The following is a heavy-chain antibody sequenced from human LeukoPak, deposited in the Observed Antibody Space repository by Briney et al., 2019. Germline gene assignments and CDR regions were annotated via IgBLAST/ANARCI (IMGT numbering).Heavy chain of an antibody. Sequence: PSETLSLTCTVSGGSISSNNYYWGWIRQPPGKGLEWIGSIYNSGSPYYNPSLKSRVTISVDTSKNQFSLKLSSVTAADTAVYYCARRGKNVNLNWFDPWGQGTLVTVSS. D-gene: IGHD1-1*01. V-gene: IGHV4-39*01. CDR2: IYNSGSP. J-gene: IGHJ5*02. CDR1: GGSISSNNYY. CDR3: ARRGKNVNLNWFDP.